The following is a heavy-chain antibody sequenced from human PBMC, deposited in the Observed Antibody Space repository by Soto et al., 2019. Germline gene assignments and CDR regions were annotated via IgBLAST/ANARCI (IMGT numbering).Heavy chain of an antibody. CDR2: IYTSGST. Sequence: QVQLQESGPGLVKPSETLSLTCTVSGGSISSYYWSWIRQPAGKGLEWIARIYTSGSTNYTPSLKSRVTMSVDTSKNQFSLKLSSVTAADTAVYYCARDQGWNYVPLGWFDPWGQGTLVTVSS. CDR3: ARDQGWNYVPLGWFDP. J-gene: IGHJ5*02. D-gene: IGHD1-7*01. CDR1: GGSISSYY. V-gene: IGHV4-4*07.